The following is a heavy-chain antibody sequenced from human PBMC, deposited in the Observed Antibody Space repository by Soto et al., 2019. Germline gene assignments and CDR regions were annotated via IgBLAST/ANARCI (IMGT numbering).Heavy chain of an antibody. CDR2: IAVSGDT. D-gene: IGHD2-15*01. CDR1: GFTFSSYA. Sequence: EVQLLDSGGGLVQPGGSLRLSCAASGFTFSSYAMSWVRQAPGKGLEWVSSIAVSGDTYDADSVTGRFTISRDNSKNTLYLQMNSLRVEDTAVYYCAKDRAGVVSATTFDYWGQGALVTVSS. CDR3: AKDRAGVVSATTFDY. J-gene: IGHJ4*02. V-gene: IGHV3-23*01.